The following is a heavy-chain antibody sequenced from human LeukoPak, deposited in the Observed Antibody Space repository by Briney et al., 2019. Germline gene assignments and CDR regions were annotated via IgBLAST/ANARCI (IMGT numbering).Heavy chain of an antibody. CDR3: AKDLGTMIRADAFDI. J-gene: IGHJ3*02. Sequence: GGSLRLSCAASGFTFSRYAMSWVRQAPGKGLEWVSAISGSGGSTYYADSVKGRFTISRDNPKNTLYLQMNSLRAEDTAVYYCAKDLGTMIRADAFDIWGQGTMVTVSS. CDR1: GFTFSRYA. CDR2: ISGSGGST. D-gene: IGHD3-22*01. V-gene: IGHV3-23*01.